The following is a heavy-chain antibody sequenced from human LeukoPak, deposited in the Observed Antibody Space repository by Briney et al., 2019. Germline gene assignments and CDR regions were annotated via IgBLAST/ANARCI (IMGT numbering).Heavy chain of an antibody. J-gene: IGHJ3*02. CDR1: GFTFSTYA. V-gene: IGHV3-30*02. D-gene: IGHD3-22*01. Sequence: GGSLRLSCAASGFTFSTYAMHWVRQPPGKGLEWVAYIRYDGGMEKYADSVEGRFTISRDNSRNTLSLQMNSLRAEDTAVYYCAREGTYYYDSSGYSPDAFDIWGQGTMVTVSS. CDR3: AREGTYYYDSSGYSPDAFDI. CDR2: IRYDGGME.